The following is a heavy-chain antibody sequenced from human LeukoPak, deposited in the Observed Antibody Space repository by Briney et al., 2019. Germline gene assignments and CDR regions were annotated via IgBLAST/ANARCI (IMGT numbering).Heavy chain of an antibody. D-gene: IGHD2-2*01. Sequence: EEPLKISCKGSGYSFTSYWIGWVRQMPRKGLEWMGISNSCDSDTRYSPSFQGEVSFSADKSISTAYLQRSSLKASDTAMYYCARREGCGSTSCSKAFDIWGQGTIVTLSA. J-gene: IGHJ3*02. CDR1: GYSFTSYW. CDR2: SNSCDSDT. CDR3: ARREGCGSTSCSKAFDI. V-gene: IGHV5-51*01.